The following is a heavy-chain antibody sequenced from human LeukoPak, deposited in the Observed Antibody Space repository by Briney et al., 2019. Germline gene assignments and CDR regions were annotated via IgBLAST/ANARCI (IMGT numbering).Heavy chain of an antibody. CDR1: GYTFTSYD. CDR2: MNPNSGNT. D-gene: IGHD5-12*01. CDR3: ARAYSGYDDAFDI. V-gene: IGHV1-8*01. Sequence: ASVKVSCKASGYTFTSYDINWVRQATGQGLEWMGWMNPNSGNTGCAQKFQGRVTMTRNTSISTAYMELSSLRSEDTAVYYCARAYSGYDDAFDIWGQGTMVTVSS. J-gene: IGHJ3*02.